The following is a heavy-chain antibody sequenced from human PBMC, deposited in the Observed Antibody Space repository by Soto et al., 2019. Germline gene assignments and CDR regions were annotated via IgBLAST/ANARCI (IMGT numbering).Heavy chain of an antibody. V-gene: IGHV5-51*01. CDR1: GYSFTSYW. J-gene: IGHJ6*03. CDR3: ARHVGPGDPNYYYYYMDV. D-gene: IGHD2-21*02. Sequence: LGESLKISCKGSGYSFTSYWIGWVRQMPGKGLEWMGIIYPGDSDTRYSPSFQGQVTISADKSISTAYLQWSSLKASDTAMYYCARHVGPGDPNYYYYYMDVWGKGTTVTVSS. CDR2: IYPGDSDT.